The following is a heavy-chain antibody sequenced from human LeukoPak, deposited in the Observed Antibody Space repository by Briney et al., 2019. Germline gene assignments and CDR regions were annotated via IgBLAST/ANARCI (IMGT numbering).Heavy chain of an antibody. CDR1: GFTFSSYW. J-gene: IGHJ4*02. CDR2: IKQDGSEK. Sequence: GGSLRLSCAASGFTFSSYWMSWVRQAPGKGREGVANIKQDGSEKYYVDSVKGRFTISRDNAKNSLYLQMNSLRAEDTAVYYCARDRWFGEYREWGQGTLVTVSS. V-gene: IGHV3-7*01. D-gene: IGHD3-10*01. CDR3: ARDRWFGEYRE.